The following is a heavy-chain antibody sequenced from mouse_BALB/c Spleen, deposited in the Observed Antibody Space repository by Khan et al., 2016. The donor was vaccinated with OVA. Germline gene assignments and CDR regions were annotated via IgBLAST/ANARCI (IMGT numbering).Heavy chain of an antibody. CDR3: AGLAYYNNSEGFAY. CDR1: GFTFSTYG. CDR2: ISSGGHYT. J-gene: IGHJ3*01. V-gene: IGHV5-6*01. D-gene: IGHD1-1*01. Sequence: EVELVESGGDLVKPGGSLKLSCAASGFTFSTYGMSWVRQTPDMRLEWVATISSGGHYTYYPDSVTGRFTISRDYAKNTLYLQMSSLKAEATAIYYCAGLAYYNNSEGFAYWGQGTLVTVSA.